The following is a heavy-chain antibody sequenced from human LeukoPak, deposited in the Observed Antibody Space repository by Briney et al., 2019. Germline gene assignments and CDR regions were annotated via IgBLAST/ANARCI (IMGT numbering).Heavy chain of an antibody. Sequence: GGSLRLSCAASGFTFSSYGMHWVRQAPGKGLEWVAFIRYDGSNKYYADSVKGRFTISRDNSKNTLYLQMNSLRAEDTAVYYCATITMVRGVPPRIFDYWGQGPLVTVSS. CDR3: ATITMVRGVPPRIFDY. J-gene: IGHJ4*02. V-gene: IGHV3-30*02. D-gene: IGHD3-10*01. CDR2: IRYDGSNK. CDR1: GFTFSSYG.